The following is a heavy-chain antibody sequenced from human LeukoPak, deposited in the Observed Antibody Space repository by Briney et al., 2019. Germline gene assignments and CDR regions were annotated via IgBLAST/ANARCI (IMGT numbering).Heavy chain of an antibody. CDR3: ARRGNTSTGAGSFDI. V-gene: IGHV3-11*04. J-gene: IGHJ3*02. Sequence: GGSLRLSCAASGFTFSDYFVNWIRQAPGKGPEWVSYISSSGSSINYADSVKGRFTISRDNANNSLYLQMNSLRAEDTAVYYCARRGNTSTGAGSFDIWGQGTMVTVSS. CDR2: ISSSGSSI. D-gene: IGHD1-26*01. CDR1: GFTFSDYF.